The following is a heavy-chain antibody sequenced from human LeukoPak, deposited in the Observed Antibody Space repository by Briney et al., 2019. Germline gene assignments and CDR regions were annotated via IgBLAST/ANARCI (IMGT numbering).Heavy chain of an antibody. CDR1: GFTFSSYS. V-gene: IGHV3-21*01. D-gene: IGHD5-24*01. Sequence: GGSLRLSCAASGFTFSSYSMNWVRQAPGQGLEWVSSISSSSSYIYYADSVKGRFTISRDNAKNSLYLQTNSLRAEDTAVYYCAREVGDGYPWEDYYFDYWGQGTLVTVSS. J-gene: IGHJ4*02. CDR3: AREVGDGYPWEDYYFDY. CDR2: ISSSSSYI.